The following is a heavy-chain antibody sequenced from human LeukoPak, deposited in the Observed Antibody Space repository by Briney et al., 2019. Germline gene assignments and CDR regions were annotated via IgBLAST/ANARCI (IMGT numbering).Heavy chain of an antibody. CDR2: IYYSGST. D-gene: IGHD3-16*01. J-gene: IGHJ4*02. CDR1: GGSISSSSYY. Sequence: SETLSLTCTVSGGSISSSSYYWGWIRQPPGKGLEWIGSIYYSGSTYYNPPLKSRVTISVDTSKHQFSLKLSSVTAADTAVYYCAREGDGDFDYWGQGTLVTVSS. CDR3: AREGDGDFDY. V-gene: IGHV4-39*07.